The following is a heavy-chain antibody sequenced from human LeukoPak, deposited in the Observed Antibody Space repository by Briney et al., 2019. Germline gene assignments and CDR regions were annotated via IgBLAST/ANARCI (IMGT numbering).Heavy chain of an antibody. CDR1: GGSISSYY. D-gene: IGHD5-24*01. V-gene: IGHV4-59*01. J-gene: IGHJ3*02. Sequence: SETLSLTCTVSGGSISSYYWSWIRQPPGKGLEWIGYIYYSGSTNYNPSLKSRVTISVDTSKNQFSLKLSSVTAADTAVYYCARVKKDGYNYVDAFDIWGQGTMVTVSS. CDR3: ARVKKDGYNYVDAFDI. CDR2: IYYSGST.